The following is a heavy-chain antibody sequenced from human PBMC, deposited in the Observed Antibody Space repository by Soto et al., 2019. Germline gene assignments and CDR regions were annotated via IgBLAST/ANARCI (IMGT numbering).Heavy chain of an antibody. J-gene: IGHJ6*02. D-gene: IGHD3-10*01. CDR3: ARAGRGSGSYYKYYYGMDV. CDR1: GFTFSDYY. V-gene: IGHV3-11*05. Sequence: PGGSLRLSCAASGFTFSDYYMSWIRQAPGKGLEWVSYISSSSSYTNYADSVKGRFTISRDNAKNSLYLQMNSLRAEDTAVYYCARAGRGSGSYYKYYYGMDVWGQGTTVTVSS. CDR2: ISSSSSYT.